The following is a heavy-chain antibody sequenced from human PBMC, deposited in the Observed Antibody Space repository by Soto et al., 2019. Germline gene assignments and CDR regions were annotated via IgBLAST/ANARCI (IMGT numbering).Heavy chain of an antibody. CDR1: GGSFSGYY. CDR2: INHSGST. D-gene: IGHD6-13*01. CDR3: ARGREQQLEEIDFDY. Sequence: SQTLSLTCAVYGGSFSGYYWSWIRQPPGKGLEWIGEINHSGSTNYNPSLKSRVTISVDTSKNQFSLKLSSVTAADTAVYYCARGREQQLEEIDFDYWGQGTLVTVSS. V-gene: IGHV4-34*01. J-gene: IGHJ4*02.